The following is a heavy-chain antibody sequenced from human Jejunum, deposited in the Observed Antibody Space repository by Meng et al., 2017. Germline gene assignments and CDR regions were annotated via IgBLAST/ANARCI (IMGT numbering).Heavy chain of an antibody. CDR3: AAARSTMYRGVKVVAVDN. J-gene: IGHJ3*02. CDR2: INTNGGNT. CDR1: GYTFTNYV. D-gene: IGHD3-10*01. Sequence: ASVKVSCKASGYTFTNYVVSWVRQAPGQGLEWMGLINTNGGNTSYAQKFQERSTITRDMSTRTAYMELSSLRSEDTAVYYCAAARSTMYRGVKVVAVDNWGQGTMVTVSS. V-gene: IGHV1-46*01.